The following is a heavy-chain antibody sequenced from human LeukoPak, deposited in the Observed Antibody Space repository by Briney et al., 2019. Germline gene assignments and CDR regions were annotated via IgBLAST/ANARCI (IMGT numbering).Heavy chain of an antibody. Sequence: ASVKVSCKASGFTFTGYHIHWVRQAPGQGLEWMGWINPNNGDTNYAQKFQGRVTMTRDTSISTSYMEMSRLRSDDTAVYYCATRILLWFGEARGNWFDPWGQGTLVTVSS. J-gene: IGHJ5*02. CDR2: INPNNGDT. CDR1: GFTFTGYH. V-gene: IGHV1-2*02. D-gene: IGHD3-10*01. CDR3: ATRILLWFGEARGNWFDP.